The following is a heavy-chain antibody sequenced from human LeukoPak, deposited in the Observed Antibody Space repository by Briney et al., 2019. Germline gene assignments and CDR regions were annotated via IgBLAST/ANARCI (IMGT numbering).Heavy chain of an antibody. CDR1: GFTFCSSA. CDR2: ISSNGGST. CDR3: VKGHLVWELGDYFAY. Sequence: GGSLRLSSSASGFTFCSSAMYWVRQAPGKGLEYVSAISSNGGSTYYADSVKGRFTISRDNSKNTLYLQMSSLRAEDTAVYYCVKGHLVWELGDYFAYWSQGTLVTVSS. J-gene: IGHJ4*02. V-gene: IGHV3-64D*09. D-gene: IGHD1-26*01.